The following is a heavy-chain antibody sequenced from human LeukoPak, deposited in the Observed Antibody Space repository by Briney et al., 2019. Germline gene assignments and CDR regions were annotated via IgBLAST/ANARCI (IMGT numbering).Heavy chain of an antibody. CDR3: AKRGGYCSSASWYYYYYMDV. D-gene: IGHD2-2*01. CDR2: ISSSGGST. V-gene: IGHV3-23*01. Sequence: GGSLRLSCVSSGLTFSAYAMSWVRQAPGGGLECVSGISSSGGSTYYAHSVKGGFTISRDNSKNTLFLQMNRRRAEDTAVYYCAKRGGYCSSASWYYYYYMDVWGKGTTVTVSS. CDR1: GLTFSAYA. J-gene: IGHJ6*03.